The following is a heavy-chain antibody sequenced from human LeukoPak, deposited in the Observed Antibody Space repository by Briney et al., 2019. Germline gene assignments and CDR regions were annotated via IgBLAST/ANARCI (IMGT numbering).Heavy chain of an antibody. Sequence: GGSLRLSCAASGFTFSSYWMHWVRQAPGKGPVWVSRINNDGSGTTYADSVKGRFTISRDDAKNTLYLQMTGLRAEDTAVYYCVRDHLWAFDIWGQGTVVTVSS. D-gene: IGHD2-21*01. CDR2: INNDGSGT. CDR1: GFTFSSYW. V-gene: IGHV3-74*01. CDR3: VRDHLWAFDI. J-gene: IGHJ3*02.